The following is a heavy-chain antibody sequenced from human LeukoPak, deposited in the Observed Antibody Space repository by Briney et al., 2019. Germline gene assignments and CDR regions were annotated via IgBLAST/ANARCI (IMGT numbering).Heavy chain of an antibody. V-gene: IGHV4-39*01. CDR2: IYYSGST. Sequence: SETLSLTCTASGGSISSSSYYWGWIRQPPGKGLEWIGTIYYSGSTYYNPSLKSRVSISVDTSKDQFSLRLTSVTATDTAVYYCARQGDGGRAFDYWGQGILVTVSS. D-gene: IGHD4-23*01. CDR3: ARQGDGGRAFDY. J-gene: IGHJ4*02. CDR1: GGSISSSSYY.